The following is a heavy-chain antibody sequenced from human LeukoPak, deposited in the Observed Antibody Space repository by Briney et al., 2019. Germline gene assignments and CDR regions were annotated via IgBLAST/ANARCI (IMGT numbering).Heavy chain of an antibody. CDR2: VSLSGLT. J-gene: IGHJ4*02. V-gene: IGHV4-4*02. Sequence: SETLSLTCGVSGGSITGTNWWSWVRQPPGQGLEWIGEVSLSGLTNYNPSLSSRVIMALDTSKNHLSLHLTSVTAADTAVYYCSRENGAFSPFGYWGQGYLVTVLS. CDR3: SRENGAFSPFGY. CDR1: GGSITGTNW. D-gene: IGHD2-8*01.